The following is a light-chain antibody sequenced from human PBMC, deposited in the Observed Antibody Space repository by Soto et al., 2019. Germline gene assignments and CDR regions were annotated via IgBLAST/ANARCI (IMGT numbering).Light chain of an antibody. CDR2: AAY. J-gene: IGKJ4*01. CDR1: QDIRKY. CDR3: QQYNSYPLT. Sequence: DIQMTQSPSSLSASVGDRVTITCQASQDIRKYLNWYQQKPGKAPKLLIYAAYTLQSGVPSRFSGSGSGTDFTLTIRSLQPEDFATYYCQQYNSYPLTFGGGTKVDIK. V-gene: IGKV1-16*01.